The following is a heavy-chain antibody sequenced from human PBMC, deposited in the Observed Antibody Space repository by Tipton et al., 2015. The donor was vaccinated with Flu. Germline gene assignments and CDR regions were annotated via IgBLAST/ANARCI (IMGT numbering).Heavy chain of an antibody. V-gene: IGHV3-23*01. CDR3: ARDGPEWNYFAYMDV. Sequence: SLRLSCTASGITFSSYAMSWVRQAPGKGLEWVSTIVRSGTTTYYADSVKGRFSISRDNSKNTVFLQMNSLRGEDTAVYYCARDGPEWNYFAYMDVWGKGTTVTVS. CDR1: GITFSSYA. J-gene: IGHJ6*03. D-gene: IGHD3-3*01. CDR2: IVRSGTTT.